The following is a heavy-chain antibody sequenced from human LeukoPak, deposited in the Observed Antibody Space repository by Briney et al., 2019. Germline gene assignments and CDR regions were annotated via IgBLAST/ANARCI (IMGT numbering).Heavy chain of an antibody. V-gene: IGHV3-23*01. CDR2: ISGSGGST. J-gene: IGHJ4*02. D-gene: IGHD5-24*01. Sequence: PGGSLRLSCAASGFTFSSYAMSWVRQAPGKGLEWVSAISGSGGSTYYADSVKGRFTISRDNSRNTLYLQMDSLRAEDTAVYYCARDHWELATIKNYFDFWGQGALVTVSS. CDR1: GFTFSSYA. CDR3: ARDHWELATIKNYFDF.